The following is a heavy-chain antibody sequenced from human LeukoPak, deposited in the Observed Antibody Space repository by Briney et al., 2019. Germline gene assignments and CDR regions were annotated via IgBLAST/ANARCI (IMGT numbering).Heavy chain of an antibody. V-gene: IGHV3-21*01. D-gene: IGHD2-2*02. Sequence: GGSLRLSCAASGFTFSSYSMNWVRQAPGKGLEWVSSISSSSSSYIYYADSVKGRFTISRDNSKNTLYLQMNSLRAEDTAVYYCARGQRVVVPAAIVSVSYPKFWGQGTLVTVSS. J-gene: IGHJ4*02. CDR3: ARGQRVVVPAAIVSVSYPKF. CDR1: GFTFSSYS. CDR2: ISSSSSSYI.